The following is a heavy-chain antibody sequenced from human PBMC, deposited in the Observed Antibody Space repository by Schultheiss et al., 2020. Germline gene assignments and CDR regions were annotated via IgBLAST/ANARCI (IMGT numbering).Heavy chain of an antibody. CDR2: ISSSSSTI. J-gene: IGHJ6*02. Sequence: GGSLRLSCAASGFTFSSYSMNWVRQAPGKGLEWVSYISSSSSTIYYADSVKGRFTISRDNAKNSLYLQMNSLRAEDTAVYYCARGAVAGGGTGMDVWGQGTTVTVAS. V-gene: IGHV3-48*01. CDR1: GFTFSSYS. CDR3: ARGAVAGGGTGMDV. D-gene: IGHD6-19*01.